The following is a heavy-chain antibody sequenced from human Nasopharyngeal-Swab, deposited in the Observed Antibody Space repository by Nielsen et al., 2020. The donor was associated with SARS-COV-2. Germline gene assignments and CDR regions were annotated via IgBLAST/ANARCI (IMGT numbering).Heavy chain of an antibody. CDR1: GFTLDNFA. Sequence: GESLKISCAASGFTLDNFAMSWVRQAPGKGLEWVSSLSGSGANTYYADSVKGRFTISRDNSKNTLYLLMNSLRAEDTALYYCAKDGGGWYTSGWYYFDYWGQGTLVTVSS. CDR3: AKDGGGWYTSGWYYFDY. J-gene: IGHJ4*02. V-gene: IGHV3-23*01. CDR2: LSGSGANT. D-gene: IGHD6-19*01.